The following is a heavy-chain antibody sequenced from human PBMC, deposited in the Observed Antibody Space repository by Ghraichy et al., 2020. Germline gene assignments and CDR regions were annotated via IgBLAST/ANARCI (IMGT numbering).Heavy chain of an antibody. Sequence: SETLSLICTVSGGSMRSHFWSWIRQPPGKGLEWIGYISYTGNTNYSPSLGGRASISLDTSKNQFSLSLTSVTAADTAVYYCARRGRGYSLYYYGLDVWGPGAPVTVSS. D-gene: IGHD5-18*01. CDR2: ISYTGNT. J-gene: IGHJ6*02. V-gene: IGHV4-59*08. CDR1: GGSMRSHF. CDR3: ARRGRGYSLYYYGLDV.